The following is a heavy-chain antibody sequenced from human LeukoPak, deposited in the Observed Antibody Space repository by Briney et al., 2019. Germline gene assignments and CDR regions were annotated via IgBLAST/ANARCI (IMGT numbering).Heavy chain of an antibody. CDR3: ARDYSSGWPNFDY. CDR1: GHTFTSYG. J-gene: IGHJ4*02. D-gene: IGHD6-19*01. V-gene: IGHV1-18*01. CDR2: ISTYNGNT. Sequence: ASVKVSCKASGHTFTSYGISWVRQAPGQGLEWMGWISTYNGNTNYAQKVQGRVTMTTDTSTSTAYMELRSLRSDDTAVYYCARDYSSGWPNFDYWGQGTLVTASS.